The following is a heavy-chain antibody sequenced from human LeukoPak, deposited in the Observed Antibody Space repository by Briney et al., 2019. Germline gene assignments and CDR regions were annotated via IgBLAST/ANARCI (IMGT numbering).Heavy chain of an antibody. CDR1: GYTFTSYY. Sequence: GASVKVSCKASGYTFTSYYMHWVRQAPGQGLEWMGIINPSGGSTSYAQKFQGRVTMTRDTSTGTVYMELSSLRSEDTAVYYCARGPGYSYGFGYYYYYGMDVWGQGTTVTVSS. D-gene: IGHD5-18*01. V-gene: IGHV1-46*01. CDR3: ARGPGYSYGFGYYYYYGMDV. CDR2: INPSGGST. J-gene: IGHJ6*02.